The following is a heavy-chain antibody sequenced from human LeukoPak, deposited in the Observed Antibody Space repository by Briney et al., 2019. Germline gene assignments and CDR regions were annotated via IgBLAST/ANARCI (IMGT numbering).Heavy chain of an antibody. V-gene: IGHV3-7*05. Sequence: GGSLRLSCVASGFTFSVYWMAWVRQAPGKGLEWVANIKGDGSEKNYVDSVKGRFTISRDNAKNSLYLQMNSLRAEDTAVYYCARDGPYWYFDLWGRGTLVTVSS. CDR1: GFTFSVYW. J-gene: IGHJ2*01. CDR2: IKGDGSEK. D-gene: IGHD3-16*01. CDR3: ARDGPYWYFDL.